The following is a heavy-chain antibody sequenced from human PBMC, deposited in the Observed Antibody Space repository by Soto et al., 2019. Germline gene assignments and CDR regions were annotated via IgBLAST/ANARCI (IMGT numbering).Heavy chain of an antibody. CDR2: INHSGST. CDR1: GGSFSGYY. CDR3: ARGGSTYYDFWSGYYEGYFDY. D-gene: IGHD3-3*01. J-gene: IGHJ4*02. Sequence: SETLSLTCAVYGGSFSGYYWSWIRQPPGKGLEWIGEINHSGSTNYNPSLKSRVTISVDTSKNQFSLKLSSVTAADTAVYYCARGGSTYYDFWSGYYEGYFDYWGQGTLVTVSS. V-gene: IGHV4-34*01.